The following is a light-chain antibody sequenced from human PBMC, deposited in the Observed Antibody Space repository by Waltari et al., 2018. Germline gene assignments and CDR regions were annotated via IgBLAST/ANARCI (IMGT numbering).Light chain of an antibody. CDR2: RNS. J-gene: IGLJ2*01. V-gene: IGLV1-47*01. CDR1: NSNIGVNY. Sequence: QSGLTQPPSASGTPGQRVTISCSGSNSNIGVNYVYWYQQFPGTAPKLLIYRNSLGPSGVSDRFSGSKSVASASLAISGLRSEDEADYYCAAWDTSLRGHVIFGGGTKLTVV. CDR3: AAWDTSLRGHVI.